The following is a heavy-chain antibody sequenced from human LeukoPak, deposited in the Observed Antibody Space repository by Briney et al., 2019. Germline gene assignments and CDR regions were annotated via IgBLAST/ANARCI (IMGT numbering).Heavy chain of an antibody. J-gene: IGHJ4*02. Sequence: GRSLRLSCAASGFAFSSDGMHWVRQGPGKGLEWVAVIWYDGSNKYYADSVKGRFTISRDNSKNTLYLQMNSLRAEDTAVYYCARGGSSWSPYFDYWGQGTLVTVSS. CDR1: GFAFSSDG. D-gene: IGHD6-13*01. CDR3: ARGGSSWSPYFDY. V-gene: IGHV3-33*01. CDR2: IWYDGSNK.